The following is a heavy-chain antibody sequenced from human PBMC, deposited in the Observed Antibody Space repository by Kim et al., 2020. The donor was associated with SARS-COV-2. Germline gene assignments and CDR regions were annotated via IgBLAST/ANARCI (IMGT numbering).Heavy chain of an antibody. CDR3: AREFGYYNSSDYVDY. CDR1: GFTFSSYG. D-gene: IGHD3-22*01. CDR2: IWYDGSNK. J-gene: IGHJ4*01. Sequence: GGSLRLSCAASGFTFSSYGMHWVRQAPGKGLEWVAVIWYDGSNKYYADSVKGRFTISRHNSKNTLYLQMNSLRAEDTAVYYCAREFGYYNSSDYVDYWGQGTMVTVSS. V-gene: IGHV3-33*01.